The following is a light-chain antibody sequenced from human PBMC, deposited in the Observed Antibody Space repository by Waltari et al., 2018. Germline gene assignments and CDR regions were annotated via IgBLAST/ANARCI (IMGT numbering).Light chain of an antibody. CDR2: EVT. J-gene: IGLJ3*02. CDR1: NSDIGKYDL. Sequence: QSALTQPASVSGSPGQSITISCTGTNSDIGKYDLVSWYQRHPGKAPQLRIYEVTQRPSGRCNHFYGSKSGNTASLTISGLQPEAEANYYCCSFTDTSIGVCGGGTKLTVL. V-gene: IGLV2-23*02. CDR3: CSFTDTSIGV.